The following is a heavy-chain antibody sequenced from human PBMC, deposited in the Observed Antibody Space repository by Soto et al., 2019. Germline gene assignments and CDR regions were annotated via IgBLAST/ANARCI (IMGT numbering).Heavy chain of an antibody. Sequence: SETLSLTCTVSGGSISSGGYYWSWIRQHPGKGLEWIGYIYYSGNTYYNPSLKSRVTISVDTSKNQFSLKLSSVTAADTAVYYCARDEGLEATGAFDIWGQGTMVTVSS. V-gene: IGHV4-31*03. CDR2: IYYSGNT. CDR3: ARDEGLEATGAFDI. D-gene: IGHD1-1*01. CDR1: GGSISSGGYY. J-gene: IGHJ3*02.